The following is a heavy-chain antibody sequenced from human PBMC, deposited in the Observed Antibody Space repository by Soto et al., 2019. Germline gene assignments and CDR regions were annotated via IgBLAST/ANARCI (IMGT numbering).Heavy chain of an antibody. CDR2: IKQDGSEK. CDR3: ASLGYSGYDNYFDY. Sequence: PGGSLRLSCAASGFTFSSYWMSWVRQAPGKGLEWVANIKQDGSEKYYVNSVKGRFTISRDNAKNSLYLQMNSLRAEDTAVYYCASLGYSGYDNYFDYWGQGTLVTVSS. J-gene: IGHJ4*02. D-gene: IGHD5-12*01. CDR1: GFTFSSYW. V-gene: IGHV3-7*01.